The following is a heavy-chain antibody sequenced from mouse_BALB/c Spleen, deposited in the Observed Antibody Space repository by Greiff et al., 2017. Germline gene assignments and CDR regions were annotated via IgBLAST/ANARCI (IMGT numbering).Heavy chain of an antibody. D-gene: IGHD2-1*01. CDR2: IYPSDSYT. J-gene: IGHJ4*01. CDR1: GYTFTSYW. CDR3: TRGYYGNYVGAMDY. V-gene: IGHV1-69*02. Sequence: QVQLQQPGAALVRPGASVKLSCKASGYTFTSYWINWVTQRPGQGLEWIGNIYPSDSYTNYNQKFKDKATLTVDKASSTAYMQLSSPTSEDSAVYYCTRGYYGNYVGAMDYWGQGTSVTVAS.